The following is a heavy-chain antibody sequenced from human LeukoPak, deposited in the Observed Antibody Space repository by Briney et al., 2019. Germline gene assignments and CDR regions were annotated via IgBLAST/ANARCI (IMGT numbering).Heavy chain of an antibody. CDR1: GGSISSYY. Sequence: SETLSLTYTVSGGSISSYYWSWIRQPPGKGLEWIGYIYYSGSTNYNPSLKSRVTISVDTSKNQFSLKLSSVTAADTAVYYCARAGRYYYYGMDVWGQGTTVTVSS. V-gene: IGHV4-59*01. CDR3: ARAGRYYYYGMDV. CDR2: IYYSGST. J-gene: IGHJ6*02.